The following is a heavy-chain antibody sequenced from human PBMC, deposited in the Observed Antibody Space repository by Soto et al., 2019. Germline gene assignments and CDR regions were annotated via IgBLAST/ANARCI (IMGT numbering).Heavy chain of an antibody. CDR2: MSYDGRDK. D-gene: IGHD2-15*01. CDR1: GFTFISYG. Sequence: QVQLVASGGGVVQPGRSLRLSCVASGFTFISYGMHWFRQAPGKGLEWLAVMSYDGRDKYYADSVRGRFTISRDNSKNTVDLELNRLRVEHTAVYYWATSRIGSGHEGYYFDNWGQGTLVTVSS. J-gene: IGHJ4*02. V-gene: IGHV3-30*03. CDR3: ATSRIGSGHEGYYFDN.